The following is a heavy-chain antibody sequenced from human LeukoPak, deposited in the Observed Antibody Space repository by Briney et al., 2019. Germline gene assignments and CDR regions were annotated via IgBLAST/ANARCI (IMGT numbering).Heavy chain of an antibody. CDR1: GGSISSSSYY. J-gene: IGHJ2*01. CDR2: IYYSGST. D-gene: IGHD3-22*01. CDR3: AKTYYYDNSVVARADFDL. V-gene: IGHV4-39*01. Sequence: SETLSLTCTVSGGSISSSSYYWGWIRQPPGKGLEWIGSIYYSGSTYYNPSLKSRVTISVDTSKNQFSLKLSSVTAADTAVYYCAKTYYYDNSVVARADFDLWGRGTLVTVSS.